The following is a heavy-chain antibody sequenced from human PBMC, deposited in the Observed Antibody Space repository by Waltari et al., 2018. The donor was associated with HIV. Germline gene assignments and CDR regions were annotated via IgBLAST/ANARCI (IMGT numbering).Heavy chain of an antibody. V-gene: IGHV3-21*04. CDR1: GFELRHYS. Sequence: LVESGGGVVKIGGSIRLTCEASGFELRHYSMNWVRQSPVSGLEWVASIRRGNNEKHYLDSLRGRFVISRDNSESFVYLQMESVREEDTATYFCVRDDPGYGPIDYWGQGTPVTV. J-gene: IGHJ4*02. CDR3: VRDDPGYGPIDY. CDR2: IRRGNNEK. D-gene: IGHD3-10*01.